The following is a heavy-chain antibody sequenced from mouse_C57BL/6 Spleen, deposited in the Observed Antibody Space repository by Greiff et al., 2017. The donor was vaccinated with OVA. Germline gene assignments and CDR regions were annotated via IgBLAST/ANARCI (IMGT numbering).Heavy chain of an antibody. Sequence: LVESGAELVRPGTSVKMSCKASGYTFTNYWIGWAKQRPGHGLEWIGDIYPGGGYTNYNEKFKGKATLTADKSSSTAYMQFSSLTSEDSAIYYCARSSPSKGEFAYWGQGTLVTVSA. CDR2: IYPGGGYT. CDR3: ARSSPSKGEFAY. D-gene: IGHD1-3*01. J-gene: IGHJ3*01. CDR1: GYTFTNYW. V-gene: IGHV1-63*01.